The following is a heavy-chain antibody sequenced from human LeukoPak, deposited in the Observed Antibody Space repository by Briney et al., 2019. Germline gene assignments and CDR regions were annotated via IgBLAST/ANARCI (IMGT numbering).Heavy chain of an antibody. J-gene: IGHJ4*02. Sequence: SETLSLTCAVYGGSFSGYYWSWIRQPPGKGLEWIGEINHSGSTNYNPSLESRVTISVDTSKNQFSLKLSSVTAADTAVYYCARTSYSSGWSAFDYWGQGTLVTVSS. CDR2: INHSGST. V-gene: IGHV4-34*01. CDR1: GGSFSGYY. CDR3: ARTSYSSGWSAFDY. D-gene: IGHD6-19*01.